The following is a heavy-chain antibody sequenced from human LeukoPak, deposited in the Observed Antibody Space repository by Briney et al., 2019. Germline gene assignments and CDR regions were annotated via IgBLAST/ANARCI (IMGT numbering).Heavy chain of an antibody. D-gene: IGHD6-13*01. V-gene: IGHV3-48*02. Sequence: GGSLRLSCAASGLTVSSYTMNWVRQVPGKGLEWVSYISSSSSTIYYADSVKGRFTISRDNAKNSLYLQMNSLRDEDTAVYYCVAGTPFDYWGQGTLVSVSS. CDR3: VAGTPFDY. CDR1: GLTVSSYT. J-gene: IGHJ4*02. CDR2: ISSSSSTI.